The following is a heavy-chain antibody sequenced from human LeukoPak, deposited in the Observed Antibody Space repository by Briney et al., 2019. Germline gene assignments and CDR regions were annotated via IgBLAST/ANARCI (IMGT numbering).Heavy chain of an antibody. J-gene: IGHJ4*02. CDR3: AAASWYYDSSGYYPPY. V-gene: IGHV1-8*01. CDR1: GYTFTSYD. Sequence: ASVKVSCKASGYTFTSYDINWVRQATGQGLEWMGWMNPNSGNTGYAQKFQGRVTMTRNTSISTAYMELSSLRSEDTAVYYCAAASWYYDSSGYYPPYWGQGTLVTVSS. CDR2: MNPNSGNT. D-gene: IGHD3-22*01.